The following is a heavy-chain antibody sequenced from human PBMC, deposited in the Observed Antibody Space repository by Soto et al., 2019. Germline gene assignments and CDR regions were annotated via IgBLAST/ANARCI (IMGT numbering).Heavy chain of an antibody. J-gene: IGHJ4*02. D-gene: IGHD1-7*01. CDR2: TYYRSQFYH. Sequence: SPTPSLTCVVSGGRVSSSSGAWIWIRQTPSRGLEWLGRTYYRSQFYHDYAISVRGRISINPDTTRNQFSLQLNSVTPEDTAVYYCASNAWNFVTSRDFWGQGILVTVSS. CDR1: GGRVSSSSGA. V-gene: IGHV6-1*01. CDR3: ASNAWNFVTSRDF.